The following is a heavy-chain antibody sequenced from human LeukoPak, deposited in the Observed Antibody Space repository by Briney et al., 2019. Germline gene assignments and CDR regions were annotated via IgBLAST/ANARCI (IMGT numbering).Heavy chain of an antibody. Sequence: PGGSLRLSCAASGFTFSSYAMSWVRQAPGKGLEWVSATSGSGGSTYYADSVKGRFTISRDNSKNTLYLQMNSLRAEDTAVYYCAKHGHTTTWYYYDSSGYYPAYYFDYWGQGTLVTVSS. CDR2: TSGSGGST. J-gene: IGHJ4*02. D-gene: IGHD3-22*01. CDR1: GFTFSSYA. CDR3: AKHGHTTTWYYYDSSGYYPAYYFDY. V-gene: IGHV3-23*01.